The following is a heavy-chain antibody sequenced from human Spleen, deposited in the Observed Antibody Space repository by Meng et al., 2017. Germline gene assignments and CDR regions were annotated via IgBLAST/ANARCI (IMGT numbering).Heavy chain of an antibody. J-gene: IGHJ3*02. Sequence: SETLSLTCAVYGGSFSGYYWSWIRQPPGKGLEWIGEINHSGSTNYNPSLKSRVTISIDTSKNQFSLYLNSVTAADTALYYCVRVYYSAFDIWGQGTMVTVSS. V-gene: IGHV4-34*01. CDR3: VRVYYSAFDI. CDR1: GGSFSGYY. D-gene: IGHD3-10*01. CDR2: INHSGST.